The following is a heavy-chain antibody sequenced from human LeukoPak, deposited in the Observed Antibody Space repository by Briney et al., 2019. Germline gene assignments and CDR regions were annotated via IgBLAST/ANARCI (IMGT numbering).Heavy chain of an antibody. CDR2: IYYSGST. Sequence: PSETLSLTCAVYGGSFSGYYWSWIRQPPGKGLEWIGYIYYSGSTYYNPSLKSRVTISVDTSKNQFSLKLSSVTAADTAVYYCARQTPYYYYGMDVWGQGTTVTVSS. CDR3: ARQTPYYYYGMDV. J-gene: IGHJ6*02. V-gene: IGHV4-34*09. CDR1: GGSFSGYY.